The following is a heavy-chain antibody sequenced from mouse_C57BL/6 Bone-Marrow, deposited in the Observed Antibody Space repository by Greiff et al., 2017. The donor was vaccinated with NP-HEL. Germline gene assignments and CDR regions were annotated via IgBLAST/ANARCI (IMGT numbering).Heavy chain of an antibody. J-gene: IGHJ1*03. V-gene: IGHV1-81*01. Sequence: QVQLQQSGAELARPGASVKLSCKASGYTFTSYGISWVKQRTGQGLEWIGEIYPRSGNTYYNEKFKGKATLTADKSSSTAYMELRSLTSEDSAVYFCARYLLITTVVDWYFDVWGTGTTVTVSS. D-gene: IGHD1-1*01. CDR3: ARYLLITTVVDWYFDV. CDR2: IYPRSGNT. CDR1: GYTFTSYG.